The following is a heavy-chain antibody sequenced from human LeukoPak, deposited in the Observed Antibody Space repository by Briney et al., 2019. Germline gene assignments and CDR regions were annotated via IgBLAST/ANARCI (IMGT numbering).Heavy chain of an antibody. CDR2: IKQDGSEK. Sequence: GGSLRLSCAASGFTFGSYWMSWVRQAPGKGLEWVANIKQDGSEKYYVDSVKGRFTISRDNAKNSLYLQMNSLRAEDTAVYYCTITRIPLYYFDYWGQGTLVSVSS. CDR3: TITRIPLYYFDY. CDR1: GFTFGSYW. J-gene: IGHJ4*02. D-gene: IGHD5-18*01. V-gene: IGHV3-7*01.